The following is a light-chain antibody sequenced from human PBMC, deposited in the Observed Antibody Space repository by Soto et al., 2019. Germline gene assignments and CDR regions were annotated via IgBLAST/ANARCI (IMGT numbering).Light chain of an antibody. V-gene: IGLV2-14*01. CDR2: DVS. Sequence: QSALTQPASVSGSPGQSITISCTGTSSDIGGYNHVSWYQQHPGKAPKLVIYDVSNRPSGVSNRFSASRSGNTASLTISGLQAEDEADYYCSSYTSSTTRVMFGGGTQLTVL. CDR1: SSDIGGYNH. CDR3: SSYTSSTTRVM. J-gene: IGLJ3*02.